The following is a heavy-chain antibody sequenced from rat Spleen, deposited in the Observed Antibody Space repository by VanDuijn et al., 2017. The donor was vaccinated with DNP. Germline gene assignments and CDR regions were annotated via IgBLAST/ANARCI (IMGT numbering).Heavy chain of an antibody. J-gene: IGHJ2*01. V-gene: IGHV5-31*01. Sequence: EVQLVESGGDLVQPGRSLKLSCVASGFTFNYYWMAWIRQVPGKGLEWVAAISTSGTRTYYPDSVKGRCTISRDNARSTLYLQMNSLRSEDMATYYCARPNYDGSYYSFFDYWGQGVKVTVSS. CDR3: ARPNYDGSYYSFFDY. CDR1: GFTFNYYW. CDR2: ISTSGTRT. D-gene: IGHD1-12*02.